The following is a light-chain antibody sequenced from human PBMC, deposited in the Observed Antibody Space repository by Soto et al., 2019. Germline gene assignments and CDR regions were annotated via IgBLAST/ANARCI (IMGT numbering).Light chain of an antibody. CDR3: QQSYSTPMYT. J-gene: IGKJ2*01. CDR2: DAT. CDR1: QTITTY. V-gene: IGKV1-39*01. Sequence: DIQMTQSPSSLSASVGDRVTITCRASQTITTYLNWYQQIPGKAPKLLMYDATSLQTGVPSRFSGSGSGTHFTLTISSLQPEDSATYYCQQSYSTPMYTFGQGTKLEIK.